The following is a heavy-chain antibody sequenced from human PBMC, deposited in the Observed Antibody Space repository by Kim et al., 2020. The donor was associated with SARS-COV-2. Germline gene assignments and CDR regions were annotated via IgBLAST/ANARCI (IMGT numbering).Heavy chain of an antibody. CDR2: INHSGST. D-gene: IGHD4-17*01. CDR1: GGSFSGYY. V-gene: IGHV4-34*01. CDR3: ARGRGRTTVVNLGLGYYYDYRMDA. Sequence: SETLSLTCTVYGGSFSGYYWSWIRQPPGKGLEWIGEINHSGSTNYNPSLKSRVTISVDTSKNQFSLKLSSVTAADTAASYCARGRGRTTVVNLGLGYYYDYRMDACGAGTTCTVSS. J-gene: IGHJ6*04.